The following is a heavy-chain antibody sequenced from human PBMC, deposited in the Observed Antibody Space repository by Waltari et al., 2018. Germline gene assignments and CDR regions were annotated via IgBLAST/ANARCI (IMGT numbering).Heavy chain of an antibody. CDR3: AKVGDTYYYDSSGYYPDY. D-gene: IGHD3-22*01. Sequence: EVQLLESGGGLVQPGGSLRLPCAASGFTFSSYAMSWVRHAPGKGLEWVSAISGSCGSTYYADSVKGRFTISRDNSKNTLYLQMNSLRAEDTAVYYCAKVGDTYYYDSSGYYPDYWGQGTLVTVSS. CDR2: ISGSCGST. J-gene: IGHJ4*02. CDR1: GFTFSSYA. V-gene: IGHV3-23*01.